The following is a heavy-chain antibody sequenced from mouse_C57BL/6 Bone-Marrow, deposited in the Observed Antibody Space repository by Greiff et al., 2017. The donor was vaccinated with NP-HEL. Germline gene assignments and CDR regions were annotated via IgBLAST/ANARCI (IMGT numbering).Heavy chain of an antibody. J-gene: IGHJ3*01. CDR1: GYAFTNYL. CDR2: INPGSGGT. Sequence: VKLMESGAELVRPGTSVKVSCKASGYAFTNYLIEWVKQRPGQGLEWIGVINPGSGGTNYNEKFKGKATLTADKSSSTAYMQLSSLTSEDSAVYFCARLSSSYNWFAYWGQGTLVTVSA. D-gene: IGHD1-1*01. CDR3: ARLSSSYNWFAY. V-gene: IGHV1-54*01.